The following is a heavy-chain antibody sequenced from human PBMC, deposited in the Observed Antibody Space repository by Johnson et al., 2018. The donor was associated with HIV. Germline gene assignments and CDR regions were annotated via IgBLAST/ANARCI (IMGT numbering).Heavy chain of an antibody. CDR2: IRSKAYGGTT. CDR3: TTDQAGDYVWGSYRYAFDI. V-gene: IGHV3-49*03. CDR1: GFTFGDYA. J-gene: IGHJ3*02. Sequence: VQLVESGGGLVQPGGSLRLSCTASGFTFGDYAMNWFRQAPGKGLEWVGVIRSKAYGGTTDYAAPVKGRVTISRDDSKSTLYLQMNSLKAEDTAVYYCTTDQAGDYVWGSYRYAFDIWGQGTMVTVSS. D-gene: IGHD3-16*02.